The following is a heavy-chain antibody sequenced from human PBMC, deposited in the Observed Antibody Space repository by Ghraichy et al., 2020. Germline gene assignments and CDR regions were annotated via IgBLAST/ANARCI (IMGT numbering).Heavy chain of an antibody. J-gene: IGHJ6*02. CDR3: AHSGDCSSTSCYRNVNYYYYGMDV. V-gene: IGHV2-5*02. CDR1: GFSLSTSGVG. CDR2: IYWDDDK. Sequence: SGPTLVKPTQTLTLTCTFSGFSLSTSGVGVGWIRQPPGKALEWLALIYWDDDKRYSPSLKSRLTITKDTSKNQVVLTMTNMDPVDTATYYCAHSGDCSSTSCYRNVNYYYYGMDVWDQGTTVTVSS. D-gene: IGHD2-2*01.